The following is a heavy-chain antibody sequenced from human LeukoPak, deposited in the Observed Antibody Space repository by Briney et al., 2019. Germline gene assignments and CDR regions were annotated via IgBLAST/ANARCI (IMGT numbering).Heavy chain of an antibody. V-gene: IGHV3-23*01. D-gene: IGHD6-19*01. CDR3: AKEEWLGKMNYFDH. CDR2: ISGSST. Sequence: GGSLRLSCAASGFTFSSYAMSWVRQAPGKGLEWVSSISGSSTYYADSVKGRFTISKDTSKNTLYLQMNSLRAEDTAVYYCAKEEWLGKMNYFDHWGQGTLVTASS. CDR1: GFTFSSYA. J-gene: IGHJ4*02.